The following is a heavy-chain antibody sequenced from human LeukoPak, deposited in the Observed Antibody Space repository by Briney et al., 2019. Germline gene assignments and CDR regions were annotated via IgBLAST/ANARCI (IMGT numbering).Heavy chain of an antibody. Sequence: PGGSLRLSCAASGFTFSSYWMHWVRQAPGKGLVWVSRINTDGSSTSYADSVKGRFTISRDNAKNTLYLQMNSLRAEDTAVYYCAKEAQIRSTPIDYWGQGTLVTVSS. CDR3: AKEAQIRSTPIDY. CDR2: INTDGSST. D-gene: IGHD3-16*01. CDR1: GFTFSSYW. V-gene: IGHV3-74*01. J-gene: IGHJ4*02.